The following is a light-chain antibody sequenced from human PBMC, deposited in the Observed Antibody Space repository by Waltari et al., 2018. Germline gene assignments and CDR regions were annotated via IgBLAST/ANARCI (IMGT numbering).Light chain of an antibody. CDR1: SSYVGGYEY. V-gene: IGLV2-8*01. J-gene: IGLJ3*02. CDR2: EVS. CDR3: SSYAGGSTLGV. Sequence: SALTPPPSSSGSPGQSVTISCPGTSSYVGGYEYVPWYQHHPGQAPKPMLYEVSKRPSGVPDRFSGSKSGNTASLTVSGLQAEDEGDYYCSSYAGGSTLGVFGGGTKLTVL.